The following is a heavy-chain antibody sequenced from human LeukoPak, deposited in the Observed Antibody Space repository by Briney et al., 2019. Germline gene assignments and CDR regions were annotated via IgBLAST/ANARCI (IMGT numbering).Heavy chain of an antibody. J-gene: IGHJ6*03. CDR1: GGSISSGSYY. CDR3: ARRADSAAAGIYYYYYMDV. D-gene: IGHD6-13*01. CDR2: IYTSGST. V-gene: IGHV4-61*02. Sequence: SETLSLTCTVSGGSISSGSYYWSWIRQPAGKGLEWIGRIYTSGSTNYNPSLKSRVTISVDTSKNQFSLKLSSVTAADTAVYYCARRADSAAAGIYYYYYMDVWGKGTTVTVSS.